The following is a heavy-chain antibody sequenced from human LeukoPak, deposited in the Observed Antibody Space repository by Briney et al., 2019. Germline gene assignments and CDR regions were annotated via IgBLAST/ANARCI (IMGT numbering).Heavy chain of an antibody. CDR3: ARDRTMVRGVMVLLMDI. Sequence: ASVKVSCKASGYTFTSYAMHWVRQAPGQRLEWMGWINAGNGNTKYSQKFQGRVTITRDTSASTAYMELSSLRSEDTAVYYCARDRTMVRGVMVLLMDIWGQGTMVTVSS. D-gene: IGHD3-10*01. V-gene: IGHV1-3*01. J-gene: IGHJ3*02. CDR2: INAGNGNT. CDR1: GYTFTSYA.